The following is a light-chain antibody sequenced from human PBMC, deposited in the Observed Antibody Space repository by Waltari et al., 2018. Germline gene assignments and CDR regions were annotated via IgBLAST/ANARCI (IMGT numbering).Light chain of an antibody. CDR2: GAS. CDR3: QKHERLPAV. Sequence: EIVLTQSPGTLSLSPGERATLACRASQSVGRYLVWYQQKPGQAPRLLIYGASSRAAGIPDRFSGSGSGPDFSLTSSRLETEDVAVYYGQKHERLPAVFGQGTKVEIK. V-gene: IGKV3-20*01. J-gene: IGKJ1*01. CDR1: QSVGRY.